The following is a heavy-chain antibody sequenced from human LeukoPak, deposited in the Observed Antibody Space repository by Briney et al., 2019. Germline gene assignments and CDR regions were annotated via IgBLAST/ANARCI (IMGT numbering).Heavy chain of an antibody. V-gene: IGHV4-34*01. Sequence: KPSETLSRTYAGYGGSFRGYSWSWIRQPPGKGLEWIGEINHSGSTNYNPSLKSRVTISVDTSKNQFSLKLSSVTAADTAVYYCARGPRSSRFDYWGQGTLVTVSS. CDR3: ARGPRSSRFDY. CDR2: INHSGST. CDR1: GGSFRGYS. D-gene: IGHD2-15*01. J-gene: IGHJ4*02.